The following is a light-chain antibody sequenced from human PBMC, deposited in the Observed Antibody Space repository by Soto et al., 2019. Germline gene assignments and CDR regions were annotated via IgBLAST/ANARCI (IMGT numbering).Light chain of an antibody. CDR3: QKYNSAPLT. V-gene: IGKV1-27*01. J-gene: IGKJ4*01. CDR1: QGIAPY. Sequence: DVQMTQSPSSLSAFVGDRVTITCRASQGIAPYLAWFQQKPGKVPKLLIYATSTLQSGVPSRFSGSGSGTDFTLTINSLQPEDVGIYYCQKYNSAPLTFGGGTKV. CDR2: ATS.